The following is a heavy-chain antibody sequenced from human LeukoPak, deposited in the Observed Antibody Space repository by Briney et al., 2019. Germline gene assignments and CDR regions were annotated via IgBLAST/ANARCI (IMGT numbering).Heavy chain of an antibody. Sequence: SETPSLTCTVSGGSISSYYWSRIRQPPGKGLEWIGYIYNSGSTNYNPSLKSRVTISVDTSKNQFSLKLSSVTAADTAVYYCTRENGRSYWYFDLWGRGTLVTVSS. CDR1: GGSISSYY. CDR2: IYNSGST. V-gene: IGHV4-59*01. J-gene: IGHJ2*01. CDR3: TRENGRSYWYFDL.